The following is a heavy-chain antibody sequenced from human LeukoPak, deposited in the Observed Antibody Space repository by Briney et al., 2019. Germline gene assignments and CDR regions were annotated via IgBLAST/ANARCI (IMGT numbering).Heavy chain of an antibody. CDR1: GFTFSSYG. J-gene: IGHJ5*02. CDR2: ISGSGGNT. CDR3: VKGVDSSSWYLRSWFDP. Sequence: PGGTLRLSCAASGFTFSSYGMSWVRQAPGKGLEWVSGISGSGGNTYYADSVKGRFTISRDNSKNMLYLQMNSLRADDTAVFYCVKGVDSSSWYLRSWFDPWGQGTLVTVSS. D-gene: IGHD6-13*01. V-gene: IGHV3-23*01.